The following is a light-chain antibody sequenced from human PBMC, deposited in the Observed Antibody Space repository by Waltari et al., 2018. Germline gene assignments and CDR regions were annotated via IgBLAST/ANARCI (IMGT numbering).Light chain of an antibody. Sequence: DIQMTQSPSSLSASVVDRVTITYQASQDIRNYLNWYHQKPGKAPKLLIYDASNLETGVPSRFSGSGSGTDFTFTISSLQPEDIATYYCQQYDNLLFTFGPGTKVDIK. V-gene: IGKV1-33*01. CDR1: QDIRNY. J-gene: IGKJ3*01. CDR2: DAS. CDR3: QQYDNLLFT.